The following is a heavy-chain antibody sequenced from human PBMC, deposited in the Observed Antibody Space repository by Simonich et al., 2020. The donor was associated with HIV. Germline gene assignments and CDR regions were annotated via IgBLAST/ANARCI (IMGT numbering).Heavy chain of an antibody. D-gene: IGHD3-9*01. V-gene: IGHV4-34*01. CDR2: IKHRGRT. CDR3: ARGDYYNIFTAYAFDI. J-gene: IGHJ3*02. CDR1: VGSFSGYY. Sequence: QVQLQQWGAGLLKPSETLSFTCAVYVGSFSGYYWSWIRQPPGKGLEWIGEIKHRGRTNYNPSLNSRATVSVDTSKNQFSLKLSSVTAADTALYYCARGDYYNIFTAYAFDIWGQGTMVTVSS.